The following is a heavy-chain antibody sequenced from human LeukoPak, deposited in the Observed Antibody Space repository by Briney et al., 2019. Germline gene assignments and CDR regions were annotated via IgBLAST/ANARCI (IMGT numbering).Heavy chain of an antibody. Sequence: SGTLSLTCTVSGGSISSSSYYWGWIRQPPGKGLEWIGSIYYSGSTYYNPSLKSRVTISVDTSKNQFSLKLSSVTAADTAVYYCARVDGSCSGGSCPSGNWFDPWGQGTLVTVSS. V-gene: IGHV4-39*07. CDR3: ARVDGSCSGGSCPSGNWFDP. CDR2: IYYSGST. J-gene: IGHJ5*02. D-gene: IGHD2-15*01. CDR1: GGSISSSSYY.